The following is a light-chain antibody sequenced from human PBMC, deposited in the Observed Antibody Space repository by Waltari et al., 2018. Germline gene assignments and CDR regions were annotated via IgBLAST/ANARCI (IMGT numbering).Light chain of an antibody. Sequence: DIVLTQSPLSLPVTPGEPDSISCRSSQSLLRSNGNNYLDWYLQKPGQSPQFLIYLGSHRASGVPDRLSGSGSGTNFTLTISRVEAEDVGVYFCLQTLQTPRTFGQGTKVEIK. J-gene: IGKJ1*01. V-gene: IGKV2-28*01. CDR1: QSLLRSNGNNY. CDR2: LGS. CDR3: LQTLQTPRT.